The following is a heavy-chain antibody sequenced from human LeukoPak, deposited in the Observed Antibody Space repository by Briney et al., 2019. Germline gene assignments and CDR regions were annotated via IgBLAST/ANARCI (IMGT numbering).Heavy chain of an antibody. J-gene: IGHJ4*02. V-gene: IGHV4-34*01. CDR1: GGSFSGYH. D-gene: IGHD2-15*01. CDR3: ARDYCSGGSCQIDY. Sequence: SETLSLTCAVYGGSFSGYHWSWIRQPPGKGLEWIGEINHSGSTNYNPSLKSRVTISVDTSKNQFSLKLSSVTAADTAVYYCARDYCSGGSCQIDYWGQGTLVTVSS. CDR2: INHSGST.